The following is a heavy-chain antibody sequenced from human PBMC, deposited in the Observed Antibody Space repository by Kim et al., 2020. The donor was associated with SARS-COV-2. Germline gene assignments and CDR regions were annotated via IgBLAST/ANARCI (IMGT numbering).Heavy chain of an antibody. CDR3: ARGGGYYYGSGSYYKGYYGMDV. CDR1: GGSISSYY. V-gene: IGHV4-59*01. Sequence: SETLSLTCTVSGGSISSYYWSWIRQPPGKGLEWIGYIYYSGSTNYNPSLKSRVTISVDSSKNQFSLKLSSVTAADTAVYYCARGGGYYYGSGSYYKGYYGMDVWGQGTTVTVSS. CDR2: IYYSGST. D-gene: IGHD3-10*01. J-gene: IGHJ6*02.